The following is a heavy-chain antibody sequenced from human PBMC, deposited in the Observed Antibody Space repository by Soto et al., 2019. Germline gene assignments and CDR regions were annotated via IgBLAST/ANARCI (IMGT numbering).Heavy chain of an antibody. CDR2: ISGSGGST. D-gene: IGHD3-16*02. J-gene: IGHJ6*02. V-gene: IGHV3-23*01. CDR1: GFTFSSYA. Sequence: GGSLRLSCAASGFTFSSYAMSWVRQAPGKGLEWVSAISGSGGSTYYADSVKGRFTISRDNSKNTLYLQMNSLRAEDTAVYYCAKDHYDYVWGSYRYLHYYGMDVWGQGTTVTVSS. CDR3: AKDHYDYVWGSYRYLHYYGMDV.